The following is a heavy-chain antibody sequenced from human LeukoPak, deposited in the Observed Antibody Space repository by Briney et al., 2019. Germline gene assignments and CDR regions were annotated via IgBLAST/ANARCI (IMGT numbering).Heavy chain of an antibody. CDR3: ARGLTSYFDY. Sequence: SETLSLTCTVSGGSISSGGYYWSWIRQHPGKGLEWIGYIYYSGSTYYNPSLKSRVTISVDTSKNQFSLKLSSVTAADTAVYYCARGLTSYFDYWGQGTLVTVSS. V-gene: IGHV4-31*03. J-gene: IGHJ4*02. CDR1: GGSISSGGYY. CDR2: IYYSGST. D-gene: IGHD3-9*01.